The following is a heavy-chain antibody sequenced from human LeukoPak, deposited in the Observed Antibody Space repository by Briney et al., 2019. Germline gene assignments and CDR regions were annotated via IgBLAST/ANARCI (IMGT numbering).Heavy chain of an antibody. J-gene: IGHJ4*02. Sequence: SETLSLTCTVSGGSISSYYWSWIRQPPGKGLEWIGYIYYSGSTNYNPSLKSRVTISVDTSKNQFSLNLSSVTAADTAVYYCARDRALGSGKFYFDYWGQGTLVTVSS. D-gene: IGHD3-16*01. CDR2: IYYSGST. CDR1: GGSISSYY. V-gene: IGHV4-59*01. CDR3: ARDRALGSGKFYFDY.